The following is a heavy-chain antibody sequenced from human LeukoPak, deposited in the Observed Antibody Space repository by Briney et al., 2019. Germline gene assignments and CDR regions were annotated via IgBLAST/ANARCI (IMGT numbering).Heavy chain of an antibody. D-gene: IGHD2-15*01. J-gene: IGHJ4*02. Sequence: PSETLSLTCAAYGGTFSGYYWSWVRQPPGKGLEWIGEINHSGSTNYNPSLKSRVTISVDTSKNQFSLKLSSVTAADTAVYYCARGRLECSGGSCYYPYFDYWGQGTLVTVSS. CDR1: GGTFSGYY. V-gene: IGHV4-34*01. CDR3: ARGRLECSGGSCYYPYFDY. CDR2: INHSGST.